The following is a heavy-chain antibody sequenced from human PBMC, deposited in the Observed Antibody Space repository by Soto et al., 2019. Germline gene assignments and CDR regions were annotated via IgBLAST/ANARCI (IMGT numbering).Heavy chain of an antibody. Sequence: SETLSLTCTVSGGSISSSSYYWGWIRQPPGKGLEWIGSIYHSGSTYYNPSLKSRITISVDTSKNQISLNLISVTAADTAVYYCVSYYGDSNYYFDYWGRGTLVTVSS. V-gene: IGHV4-39*01. CDR2: IYHSGST. J-gene: IGHJ4*02. CDR3: VSYYGDSNYYFDY. D-gene: IGHD4-17*01. CDR1: GGSISSSSYY.